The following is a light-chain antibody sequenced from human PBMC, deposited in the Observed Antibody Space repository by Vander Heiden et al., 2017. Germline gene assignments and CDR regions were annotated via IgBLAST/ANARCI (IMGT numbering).Light chain of an antibody. Sequence: DIQMTQSPSSLSASVGDRVTITCRASQSISSYLNWYQQKPGKAPKLLIYLAVSLHGGVPSRFSGSGSGTDFTLTIISLQPEDSATYYCQQSYSSPVTFGQGTKLEIK. V-gene: IGKV1-39*01. CDR3: QQSYSSPVT. CDR1: QSISSY. J-gene: IGKJ2*01. CDR2: LAV.